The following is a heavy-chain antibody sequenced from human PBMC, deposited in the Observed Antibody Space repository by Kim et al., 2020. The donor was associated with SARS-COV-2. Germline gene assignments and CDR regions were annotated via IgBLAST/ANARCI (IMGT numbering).Heavy chain of an antibody. CDR2: SYI. V-gene: IGHV3-21*01. J-gene: IGHJ3*02. CDR3: ASDRDAFDI. Sequence: SYIYYADSVKGRFTISRDNAKNSLYLQMNSLRAEDTAVYYCASDRDAFDIWGQGTMVTVSS.